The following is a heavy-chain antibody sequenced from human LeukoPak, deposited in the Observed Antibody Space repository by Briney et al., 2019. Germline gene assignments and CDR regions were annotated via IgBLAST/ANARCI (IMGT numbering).Heavy chain of an antibody. CDR3: ARGRVAYCYDSSGYPYAFDI. CDR1: GYTFTSYD. Sequence: GASVKVSCKASGYTFTSYDINWVRQATGQGLEWMGWMNPNSGNTGYAQKFQGRVTMTRNTSISTAYMELSSLRSEDTAVYYCARGRVAYCYDSSGYPYAFDIWGQGTMVTVSS. V-gene: IGHV1-8*01. CDR2: MNPNSGNT. J-gene: IGHJ3*02. D-gene: IGHD3-22*01.